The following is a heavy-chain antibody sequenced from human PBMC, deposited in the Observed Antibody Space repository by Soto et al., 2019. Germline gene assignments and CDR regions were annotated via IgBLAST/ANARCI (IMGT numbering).Heavy chain of an antibody. J-gene: IGHJ4*02. CDR3: ARDAGTTVYFDY. CDR2: IYYSGST. D-gene: IGHD1-7*01. V-gene: IGHV4-59*01. Sequence: SETLSLTCTVSGVSISSYYWSWIRQPPGKGLEWIGYIYYSGSTNYNPSLKSRVTISVDTSKNQFSLKLSSVTAADTAVYYCARDAGTTVYFDYWGQGTLVTVSS. CDR1: GVSISSYY.